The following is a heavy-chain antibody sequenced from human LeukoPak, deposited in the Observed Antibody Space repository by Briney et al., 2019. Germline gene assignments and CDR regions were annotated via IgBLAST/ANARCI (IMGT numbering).Heavy chain of an antibody. CDR2: ISWNSGSI. CDR3: ARLHFHCSGGSCPDAFDI. Sequence: GGSLRLSCAASGFTFDDYAMHWVRQAPGMGLEWVSGISWNSGSIGYADSVKGRFTISRDNAKNSLYLQMNSLRAEDTALYYCARLHFHCSGGSCPDAFDIWGQGTVVTVSS. D-gene: IGHD2-15*01. CDR1: GFTFDDYA. V-gene: IGHV3-9*01. J-gene: IGHJ3*02.